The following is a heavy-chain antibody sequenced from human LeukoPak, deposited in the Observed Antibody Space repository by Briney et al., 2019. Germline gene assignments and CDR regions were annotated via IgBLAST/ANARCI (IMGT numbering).Heavy chain of an antibody. CDR1: GFTFSSYG. D-gene: IGHD3-22*01. Sequence: PTGGSLRLSCAASGFTFSSYGMHWVRQAPGKGLEWVAFIRYDGSNKYYADSVKGRFTISRDNSKNTLYLQMNSLRAEDTAVYYCAKAPAYYDSSGALLYYFDYWGRGTLVTVSS. V-gene: IGHV3-30*02. CDR2: IRYDGSNK. J-gene: IGHJ4*02. CDR3: AKAPAYYDSSGALLYYFDY.